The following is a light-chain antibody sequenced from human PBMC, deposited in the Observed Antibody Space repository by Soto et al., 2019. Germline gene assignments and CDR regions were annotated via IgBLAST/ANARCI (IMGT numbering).Light chain of an antibody. J-gene: IGLJ1*01. CDR3: AAWDDSLNAPYV. CDR1: SSNIGSNT. CDR2: SNN. V-gene: IGLV1-44*01. Sequence: QSLLTQPXSASGTPGQRVTISRSGSSSNIGSNTVNWYQQLPGTAPKLLIYSNNQRPSGVPDRFSGSKSGTSASLAISGLQSEDEADYYCAAWDDSLNAPYVFGTGTKVTVL.